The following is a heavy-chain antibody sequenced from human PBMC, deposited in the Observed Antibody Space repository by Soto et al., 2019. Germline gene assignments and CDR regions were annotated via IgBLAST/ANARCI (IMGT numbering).Heavy chain of an antibody. J-gene: IGHJ4*02. CDR3: VSQRTSVLTQSYFDY. V-gene: IGHV4-39*01. CDR2: VYYRGRS. CDR1: GGSVSNSNYY. D-gene: IGHD2-8*01. Sequence: SETLSLTCTVSGGSVSNSNYYWGWIRQSPGKGLEWIGSVYYRGRSYSKSSVKSRVTISVDTSKNQFSLNLNSVTASDTAVYFCVSQRTSVLTQSYFDYWGPGALVTVS.